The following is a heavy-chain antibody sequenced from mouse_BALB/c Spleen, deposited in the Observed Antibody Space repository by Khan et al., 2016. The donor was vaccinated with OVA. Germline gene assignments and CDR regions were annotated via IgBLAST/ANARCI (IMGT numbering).Heavy chain of an antibody. D-gene: IGHD2-2*01. V-gene: IGHV1-77*01. CDR1: GYTFTDYV. CDR2: IYPGSGST. J-gene: IGHJ3*01. CDR3: ARGGDDAFAY. Sequence: VQLVESGPELVKPGASVKMSCKASGYTFTDYVINWVKQRTGQGLEWIGQIYPGSGSTYYNEKFKGKATLTADKSSNTAYMQLSSLTSEDSAVYFCARGGDDAFAYWGQGTLVTVSA.